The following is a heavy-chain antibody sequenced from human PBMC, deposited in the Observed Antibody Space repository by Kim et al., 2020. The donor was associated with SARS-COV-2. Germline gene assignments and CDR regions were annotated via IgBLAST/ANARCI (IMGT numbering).Heavy chain of an antibody. CDR3: ARTIRGVIIPAYY. Sequence: SETLSLTCTVSGGSISSSSYYWGWIRQPPGKGLEWIGSIYYSGSTYYNPSLKSRVTISVDTSKNQFSLKLSSVTAADTAVYYCARTIRGVIIPAYYWGQGTLVTVSS. CDR1: GGSISSSSYY. V-gene: IGHV4-39*01. J-gene: IGHJ4*02. CDR2: IYYSGST. D-gene: IGHD3-10*01.